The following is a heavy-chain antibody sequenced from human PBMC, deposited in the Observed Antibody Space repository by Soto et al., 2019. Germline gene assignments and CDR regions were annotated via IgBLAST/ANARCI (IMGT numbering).Heavy chain of an antibody. CDR1: GFTFSSYA. CDR3: AREGLVPAATPWFDY. Sequence: QVQLVESGGGVVQPGRSLRLSCAASGFTFSSYAMHWVRQAPGKGLEWVAVISYDGSNKYYADSVKGLFTISRDNSKNTLYLQMNSLRAEDTAVYYCAREGLVPAATPWFDYWGQGTLVTVSS. D-gene: IGHD2-2*02. V-gene: IGHV3-30-3*01. J-gene: IGHJ4*02. CDR2: ISYDGSNK.